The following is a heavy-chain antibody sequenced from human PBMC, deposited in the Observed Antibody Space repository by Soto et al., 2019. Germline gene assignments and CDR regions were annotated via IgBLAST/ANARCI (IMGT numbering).Heavy chain of an antibody. Sequence: SETLSLTCTVSGGSISSSSYYWGWIRQPPGKGLEWIGSIYYSGSTYYNPSLKSRVTISVDTSKNQFSLKLSSVTAADTAVYYCARQGNHLGELVYYYYYEDVWGKGTTVTVSS. J-gene: IGHJ6*03. D-gene: IGHD3-10*01. CDR1: GGSISSSSYY. V-gene: IGHV4-39*01. CDR3: ARQGNHLGELVYYYYYEDV. CDR2: IYYSGST.